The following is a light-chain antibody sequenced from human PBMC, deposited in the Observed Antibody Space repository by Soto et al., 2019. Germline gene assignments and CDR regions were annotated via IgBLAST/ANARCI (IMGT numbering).Light chain of an antibody. V-gene: IGKV3-20*01. J-gene: IGKJ1*01. CDR2: GTS. CDR1: QSVSSNF. CDR3: QHFGSSLRT. Sequence: IVLTQSPGTLSLSPGARATLSCRASQSVSSNFLAWYQQKPGQAPRLLIHGTSSRATGIPDRFSGSGSGTDFTLTINSLEPEDFAVYYCQHFGSSLRTFGQGTKVDIK.